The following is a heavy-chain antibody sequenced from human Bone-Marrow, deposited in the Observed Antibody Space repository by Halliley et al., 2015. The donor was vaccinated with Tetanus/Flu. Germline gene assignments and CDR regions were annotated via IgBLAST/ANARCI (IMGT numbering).Heavy chain of an antibody. CDR3: ARRDTVDAFDI. V-gene: IGHV4-59*01. J-gene: IGHJ3*02. Sequence: EWIGNVYHSGTTDHNPSLKSRVTISVDTSKNQFSLKLSSVTAADTAVYYCARRDTVDAFDIWGQGAMVTVSS. D-gene: IGHD5-18*01. CDR2: VYHSGTT.